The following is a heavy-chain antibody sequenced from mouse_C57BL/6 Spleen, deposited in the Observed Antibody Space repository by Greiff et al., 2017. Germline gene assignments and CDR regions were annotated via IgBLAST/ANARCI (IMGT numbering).Heavy chain of an antibody. CDR1: GFSLTSYA. J-gene: IGHJ4*01. CDR2: IWTGGGT. Sequence: QVQLKQSGPGLVAPSPCLSITCTVSGFSLTSYAISWVRQPPGKGLEWLGVIWTGGGTNYNSALKSRLSISKDNSKSHSVLKMNSLQTDDTARYYCGRNLGDDYGEAMDDWGQGTSVTVSS. D-gene: IGHD2-4*01. CDR3: GRNLGDDYGEAMDD. V-gene: IGHV2-9-1*01.